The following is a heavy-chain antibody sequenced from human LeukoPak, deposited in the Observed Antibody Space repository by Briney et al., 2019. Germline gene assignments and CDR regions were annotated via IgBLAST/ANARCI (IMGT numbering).Heavy chain of an antibody. Sequence: GGSLRLSCAASGFTFSSYDMSWVRQAPGKGLEWVSAISGSGGSIYYADSVKGRFTISRDNSKNTLYLQMNSLRAEDTAVYYCAKRSGFVVGATSVDYWGQGTLVTVSS. V-gene: IGHV3-23*01. CDR3: AKRSGFVVGATSVDY. D-gene: IGHD1-26*01. J-gene: IGHJ4*02. CDR1: GFTFSSYD. CDR2: ISGSGGSI.